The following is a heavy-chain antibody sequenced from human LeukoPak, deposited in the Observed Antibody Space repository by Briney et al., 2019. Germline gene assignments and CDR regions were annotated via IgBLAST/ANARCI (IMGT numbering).Heavy chain of an antibody. V-gene: IGHV4-30-4*08. CDR3: ARDYYDSSGYYYIPFDY. CDR2: IYYSGST. D-gene: IGHD3-22*01. CDR1: GGSISSGDYY. J-gene: IGHJ4*02. Sequence: KPSETLSLTCTVSGGSISSGDYYWSWIRQPPGKGLEWIGYIYYSGSTYYNPSLKSRVTISVDTSKNRFSLKLSSVTAADTAVYYCARDYYDSSGYYYIPFDYWGQGTLVTVSS.